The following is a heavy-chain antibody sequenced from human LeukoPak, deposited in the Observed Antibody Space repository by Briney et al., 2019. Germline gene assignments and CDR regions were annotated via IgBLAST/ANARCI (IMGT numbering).Heavy chain of an antibody. CDR3: ARSGGLDYDSSGYYNPRPNNWFDP. D-gene: IGHD3-22*01. CDR1: GYTFTGYY. Sequence: ASVKVSCKASGYTFTGYYMHWVRQAPGQGLEWMGWINPNSGGTNYAQKFQGRVTMTRDTSISTAYMELSRLRSDDTAVYYCARSGGLDYDSSGYYNPRPNNWFDPWGQGTLVTVSS. V-gene: IGHV1-2*02. CDR2: INPNSGGT. J-gene: IGHJ5*02.